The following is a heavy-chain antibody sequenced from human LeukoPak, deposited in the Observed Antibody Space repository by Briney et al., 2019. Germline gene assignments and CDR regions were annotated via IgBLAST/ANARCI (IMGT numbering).Heavy chain of an antibody. CDR2: ISSSGYTK. CDR1: GFTFSSYA. Sequence: GGSLRLSCTASGFTFSSYAMNWVRQAPGKGLEWVSDISSSGYTKYYADSVKGRFTISRDNAKNSVYLQMNSLRAEDTAVYYCARSRSIAGDGFDMWGRGTMVAVSS. CDR3: ARSRSIAGDGFDM. D-gene: IGHD2-21*01. J-gene: IGHJ3*02. V-gene: IGHV3-48*03.